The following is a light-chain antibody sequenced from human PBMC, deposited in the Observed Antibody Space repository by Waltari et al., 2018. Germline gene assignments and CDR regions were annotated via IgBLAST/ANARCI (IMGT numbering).Light chain of an antibody. CDR2: DAS. V-gene: IGKV3-11*01. Sequence: EIVLTQSPVTLSLSPGERATLSCRASQSVSSYLAWYQQKPGQAPRLLVYDASNRATGIPARFSGAGSGTDFTLTITSLGPEDFAIYYCQQRRSWPLTFGGGTKEEI. J-gene: IGKJ4*01. CDR3: QQRRSWPLT. CDR1: QSVSSY.